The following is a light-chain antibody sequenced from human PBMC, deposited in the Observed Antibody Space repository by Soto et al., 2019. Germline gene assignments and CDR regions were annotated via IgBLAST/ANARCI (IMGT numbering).Light chain of an antibody. J-gene: IGLJ1*01. V-gene: IGLV2-14*01. CDR2: EVN. CDR1: SSDVGDDNL. CDR3: SSFTSTRTYV. Sequence: QSALTQPASVSGSPGQSITISCTGSSSDVGDDNLVSWYQQHGGKAPKLMIYEVNKRPSGVSNRFSGSKSGNTASLTISGLQTEDEADYYCSSFTSTRTYVFGTGTKVTVL.